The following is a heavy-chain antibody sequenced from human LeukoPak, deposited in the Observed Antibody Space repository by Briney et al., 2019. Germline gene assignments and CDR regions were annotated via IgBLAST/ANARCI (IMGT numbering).Heavy chain of an antibody. D-gene: IGHD3-3*01. Sequence: ASVKVSCKASGYTFTSYDINWVRQATGQGLEWMGWMNPNSGNTGYAQKFQGRVTITTDESTSTAYMELSSLRSEDTAVYYCAREFKVDTGYDFWAPLYDYWGQGTLVTVSS. CDR1: GYTFTSYD. CDR3: AREFKVDTGYDFWAPLYDY. J-gene: IGHJ4*02. V-gene: IGHV1-8*03. CDR2: MNPNSGNT.